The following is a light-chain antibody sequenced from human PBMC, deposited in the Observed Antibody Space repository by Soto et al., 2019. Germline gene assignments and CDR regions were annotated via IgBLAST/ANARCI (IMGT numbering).Light chain of an antibody. CDR3: QQSNSFPLT. CDR2: TTS. CDR1: QDINNW. J-gene: IGKJ4*01. V-gene: IGKV1D-12*01. Sequence: DIQVTQSPASVSASVGDRVTITCRASQDINNWLAWYQQKPGKAPKLLIYTTSTLQSGVPSRFSGSGSGTDFTITISSLQPEDFATDYCQQSNSFPLTFGGGTKMEIK.